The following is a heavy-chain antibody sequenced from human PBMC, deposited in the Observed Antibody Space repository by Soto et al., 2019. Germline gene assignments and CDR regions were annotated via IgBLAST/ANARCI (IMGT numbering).Heavy chain of an antibody. CDR2: ISYDGSNK. Sequence: GGSLRLSCAASGFTFSSYGMHWVRQAPGKGLEWVAVISYDGSNKYYADSVKGRFTISRDNSKNTLYLQMNSLRAEDTAVYYCAIRPYDFWSGYYRSVDYWGQGTLVTVSS. CDR3: AIRPYDFWSGYYRSVDY. CDR1: GFTFSSYG. D-gene: IGHD3-3*01. J-gene: IGHJ4*02. V-gene: IGHV3-30*03.